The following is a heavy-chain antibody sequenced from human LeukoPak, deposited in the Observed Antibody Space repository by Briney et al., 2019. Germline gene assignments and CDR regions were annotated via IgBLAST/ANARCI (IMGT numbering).Heavy chain of an antibody. CDR2: IFPSGTT. Sequence: SQTLSLTCTVSGGSISSGSYYWSWIRQPAGKGLEWIGRIFPSGTTNYTPSLKSRVTISLDTSKNQFSLKLTSVTAAVMAVYYCAREDPGDGYNSDYFDYWGQGTLITVSS. CDR3: AREDPGDGYNSDYFDY. D-gene: IGHD5-24*01. J-gene: IGHJ4*02. V-gene: IGHV4-61*02. CDR1: GGSISSGSYY.